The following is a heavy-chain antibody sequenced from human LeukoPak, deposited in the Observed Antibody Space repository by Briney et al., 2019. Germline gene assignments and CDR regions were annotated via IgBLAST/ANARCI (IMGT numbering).Heavy chain of an antibody. Sequence: SQTPSLTCTVSGGSISNGDYYWSWIRQPPGKGLEWIGYIYYSGSTYYNPSLKSRVTISVDTSKNQFSLKLSSVTAADTAVYYCARDSLGLLSTGNWGQGTLVTVSS. CDR3: ARDSLGLLSTGN. D-gene: IGHD3-22*01. CDR1: GGSISNGDYY. J-gene: IGHJ4*02. CDR2: IYYSGST. V-gene: IGHV4-30-4*08.